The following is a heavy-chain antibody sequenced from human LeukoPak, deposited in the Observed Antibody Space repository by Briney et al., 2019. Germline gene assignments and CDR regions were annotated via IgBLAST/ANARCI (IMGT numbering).Heavy chain of an antibody. D-gene: IGHD3-3*01. CDR2: IRSDGTTT. V-gene: IGHV3-74*01. CDR1: GFSFSVLW. CDR3: TRDWRNMAFDH. J-gene: IGHJ4*02. Sequence: GGTLRLSCENSGFSFSVLWMHWVGQARGKGLVWVSRIRSDGTTTDYADSVKGRFSISRYNVKNTLYLQMNSLRVEDSAVYYCTRDWRNMAFDHWGQGTLVTVSS.